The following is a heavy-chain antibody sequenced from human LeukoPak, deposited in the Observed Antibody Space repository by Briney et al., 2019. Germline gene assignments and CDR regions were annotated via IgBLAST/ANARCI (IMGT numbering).Heavy chain of an antibody. D-gene: IGHD6-19*01. J-gene: IGHJ4*02. CDR3: AKGGSDWDLPGY. CDR1: GFTFSSYG. Sequence: GGSLRLSCAASGFTFSSYGMHWVRQAPGKGLEWVAFISYDGTNKYYADSVKGRFTISRDNSKNTLYLQMNSLRAEDTAVYCCAKGGSDWDLPGYWGQGALVTVSS. CDR2: ISYDGTNK. V-gene: IGHV3-30*18.